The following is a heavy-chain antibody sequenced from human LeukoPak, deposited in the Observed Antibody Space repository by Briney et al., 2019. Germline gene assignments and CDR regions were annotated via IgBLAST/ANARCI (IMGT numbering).Heavy chain of an antibody. Sequence: ASVKVSCKASGYTFTSYGISWVRQAPGQGLEWMGWISAYNGNTNYAQKLQGRVTMTTDISTSTAYMELRSLRSDDTAVYYCARDQLDDSSGYYHYFDYWGQGTLVTVSS. CDR3: ARDQLDDSSGYYHYFDY. CDR2: ISAYNGNT. CDR1: GYTFTSYG. D-gene: IGHD3-22*01. J-gene: IGHJ4*02. V-gene: IGHV1-18*01.